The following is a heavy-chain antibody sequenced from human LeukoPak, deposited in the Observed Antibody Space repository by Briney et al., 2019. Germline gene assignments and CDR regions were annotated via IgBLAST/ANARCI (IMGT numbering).Heavy chain of an antibody. D-gene: IGHD2-2*01. Sequence: SETLSLTCAVYGGSFSGYYWSWIRQPPGMGLEWIGEINHSGSTNYNPSLKSRVTISVDTSKNQFSLKLSSVTAADTAVYYCARGYCSSTSCPDYWGQGTLVTVSS. CDR2: INHSGST. V-gene: IGHV4-34*01. J-gene: IGHJ4*02. CDR3: ARGYCSSTSCPDY. CDR1: GGSFSGYY.